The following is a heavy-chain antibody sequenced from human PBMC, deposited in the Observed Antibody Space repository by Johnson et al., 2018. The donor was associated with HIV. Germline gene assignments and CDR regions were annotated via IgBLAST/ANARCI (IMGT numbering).Heavy chain of an antibody. V-gene: IGHV3-11*01. J-gene: IGHJ3*02. D-gene: IGHD3-3*01. CDR3: ARVREWDAFDI. CDR2: ISSSGRTI. CDR1: GFTFSDHY. Sequence: VQLVESGGGEVRPGGSLRLSCAASGFTFSDHYMSWIRQAPGKGLEWVSYISSSGRTIYYADSVKGRFTISRDNAKNSLYLQMNSLRAEDTAVYYCARVREWDAFDIWGQGTMVTVSS.